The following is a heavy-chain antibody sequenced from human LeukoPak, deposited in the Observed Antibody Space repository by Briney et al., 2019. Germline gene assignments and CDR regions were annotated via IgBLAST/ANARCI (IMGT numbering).Heavy chain of an antibody. CDR1: GFTFSDYY. CDR3: ARREPYYYYYMDV. Sequence: GGSLRLSCAASGFTFSDYYMSWIRQAPGKGLEWVSYISSSGSTIYYADSVKGRFTISRDNAKNSLYLQMNSLRAEDTAVYYCARREPYYYYYMDVWGKGTTVTVSS. D-gene: IGHD1-14*01. CDR2: ISSSGSTI. V-gene: IGHV3-11*04. J-gene: IGHJ6*03.